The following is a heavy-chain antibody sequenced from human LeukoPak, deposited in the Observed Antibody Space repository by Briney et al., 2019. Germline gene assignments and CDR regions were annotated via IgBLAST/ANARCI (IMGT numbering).Heavy chain of an antibody. CDR2: ISSSGGST. Sequence: GGSLRLSCAASGFTFSDYYMSWIRQAPGKGLEWISYISSSGGSTYYADSVKGRFAISRVNAKNSLYLQMNSLRADDTALYYCARDLCSVTSCYPYYFDYWGQGTLVPVSS. CDR3: ARDLCSVTSCYPYYFDY. D-gene: IGHD2-2*01. J-gene: IGHJ4*02. V-gene: IGHV3-11*01. CDR1: GFTFSDYY.